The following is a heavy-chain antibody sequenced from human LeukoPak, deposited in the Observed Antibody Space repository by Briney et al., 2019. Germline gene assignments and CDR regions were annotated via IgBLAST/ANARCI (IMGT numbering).Heavy chain of an antibody. V-gene: IGHV3-30*04. J-gene: IGHJ6*02. CDR2: ISYDGSNK. Sequence: PGRSLRLSCAASGFTFSSYAMHWVRQAPGKGLEWVAVISYDGSNKYYADSVKGRFTISRDNSKNTLYLQMNSLGAEDTAVYYCARGSPYQLLLRRYGMDVWGQGTTVTVSS. D-gene: IGHD2-2*01. CDR3: ARGSPYQLLLRRYGMDV. CDR1: GFTFSSYA.